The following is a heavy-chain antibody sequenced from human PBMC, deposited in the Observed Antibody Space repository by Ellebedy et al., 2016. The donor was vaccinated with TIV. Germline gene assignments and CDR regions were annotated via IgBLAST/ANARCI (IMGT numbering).Heavy chain of an antibody. CDR2: ISSSSSYI. J-gene: IGHJ3*02. CDR3: AKPMGPGGRFDAFDI. V-gene: IGHV3-21*04. D-gene: IGHD3-16*01. CDR1: GFTFSSYS. Sequence: GGSLRLXXAASGFTFSSYSMNWVRQAPGKGLEWVSSISSSSSYIYYADSVKGRFTISRDNAKNSLYLQMNSLRADDTAIYYCAKPMGPGGRFDAFDIWGQGTLVTVSS.